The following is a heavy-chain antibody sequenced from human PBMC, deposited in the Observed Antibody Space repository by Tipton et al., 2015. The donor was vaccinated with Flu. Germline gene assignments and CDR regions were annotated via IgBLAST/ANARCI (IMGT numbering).Heavy chain of an antibody. V-gene: IGHV4-59*08. D-gene: IGHD7-27*01. CDR2: IYHSGST. J-gene: IGHJ3*02. CDR1: GGSISSYY. Sequence: LRLSCTVSGGSISSYYWSWIRQPPGKGLEWIGSIYHSGSTYYNPSLKSRVTISVDTSKNQFSLKLSSVTAADTAVYYCARHPSSLGAFDIWGQGTMVTVSS. CDR3: ARHPSSLGAFDI.